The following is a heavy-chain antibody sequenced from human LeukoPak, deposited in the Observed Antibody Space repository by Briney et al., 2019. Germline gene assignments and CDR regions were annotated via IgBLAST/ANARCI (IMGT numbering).Heavy chain of an antibody. J-gene: IGHJ3*02. CDR1: GGTFSSYA. CDR2: IIPIFGTA. Sequence: GASVKVSCKASGGTFSSYAISWVRQAPGQGLEWMGGIIPIFGTANYAQKFQGRVTITADESTSTAYLELSSLRSEDTAVYYCARVVRGLWFGEYFDAFDIWGQGAMVTVSS. D-gene: IGHD3-10*01. V-gene: IGHV1-69*13. CDR3: ARVVRGLWFGEYFDAFDI.